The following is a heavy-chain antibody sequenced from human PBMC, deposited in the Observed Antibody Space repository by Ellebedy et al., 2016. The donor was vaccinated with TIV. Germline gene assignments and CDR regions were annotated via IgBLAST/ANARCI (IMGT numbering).Heavy chain of an antibody. CDR2: IYDSGAT. V-gene: IGHV3-66*01. D-gene: IGHD3-22*01. Sequence: PGGSLRLSCAASGFSVSSIYMSWVRQAPGKGPEWVSLIYDSGATRYADSVKGRFTISRDNSKNTLDLQMNNLRVEDTAVYYCARGGSGYYWALAYWGQGTLVTVSS. CDR3: ARGGSGYYWALAY. J-gene: IGHJ4*02. CDR1: GFSVSSIY.